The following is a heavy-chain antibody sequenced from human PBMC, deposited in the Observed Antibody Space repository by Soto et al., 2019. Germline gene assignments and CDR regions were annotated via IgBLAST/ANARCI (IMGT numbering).Heavy chain of an antibody. CDR2: IYYGGST. CDR1: GDSISTDY. V-gene: IGHV4-59*08. J-gene: IGHJ4*02. CDR3: AKNWNWGSLVH. Sequence: PSETLSLTCTVSGDSISTDYWSWIRRSPGKGLEWIGFIYYGGSTNYTPSLKSRVTISVDTPKNQFSLKLSSVTAADTAVYYCAKNWNWGSLVHWGQGTLVTVSS. D-gene: IGHD7-27*01.